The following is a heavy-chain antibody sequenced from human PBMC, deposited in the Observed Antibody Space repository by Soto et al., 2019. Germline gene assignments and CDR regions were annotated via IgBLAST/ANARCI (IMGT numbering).Heavy chain of an antibody. J-gene: IGHJ4*02. V-gene: IGHV1-69*01. CDR2: IIPIFGTA. CDR3: ARVGHCSGGSCYAGNDY. D-gene: IGHD2-15*01. Sequence: QVQLVQSGAEVKKPGSSVKVSCKASGGTFSSYAISWVRQAPGQGLEWMGGIIPIFGTANYAQTFQGRVTITADESTSTAYMELSSLRSEDTAVYYCARVGHCSGGSCYAGNDYWGQGTLVTVSS. CDR1: GGTFSSYA.